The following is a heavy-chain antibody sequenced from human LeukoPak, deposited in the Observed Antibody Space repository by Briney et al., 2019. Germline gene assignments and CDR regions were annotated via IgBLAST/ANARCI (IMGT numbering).Heavy chain of an antibody. CDR2: INGAGGNP. CDR1: GYTFSSHG. CDR3: AKVSVCYGCYLDY. D-gene: IGHD3-16*01. V-gene: IGHV3-23*01. Sequence: PGGSLRLSCAASGYTFSSHGLTWVRQAPGKGLEWVSTINGAGGNPYYAETVKGRFTISRDNSKNTLYLQMHSLRAEDTAIYYCAKVSVCYGCYLDYWGQGTLVTVS. J-gene: IGHJ4*02.